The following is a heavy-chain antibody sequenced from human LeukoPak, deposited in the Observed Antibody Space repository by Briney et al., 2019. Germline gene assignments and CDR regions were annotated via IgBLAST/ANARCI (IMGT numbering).Heavy chain of an antibody. CDR2: IYNSWTT. V-gene: IGHV4-61*02. CDR3: ARFKVLLSAYCGGDCYSGVRDAFDI. J-gene: IGHJ3*02. Sequence: SETLSLTCTVSGDSVSSGSNYWSWIRQPAGKGLEWIGRIYNSWTTNYNPSLKSRVTISVDTSKNQFSLKLSSVTAADTAVYYCARFKVLLSAYCGGDCYSGVRDAFDIWGQGTMVTVSS. D-gene: IGHD2-21*02. CDR1: GDSVSSGSNY.